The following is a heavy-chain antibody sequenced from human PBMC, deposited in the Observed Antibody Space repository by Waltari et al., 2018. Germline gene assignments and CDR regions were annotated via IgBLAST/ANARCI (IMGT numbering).Heavy chain of an antibody. CDR2: IYSSGSS. J-gene: IGHJ5*02. V-gene: IGHV4-59*01. Sequence: QVQLQESGPGLVKPSETLSLTCTVSGGSISSSYWSWIRQPPGKGLEWIGDIYSSGSSNYNPSLKSRVTLSVDTSKNQFSLKLNYVTAADTAVYYCARVLRSAWGVWFDPWGPGTLVIVSS. CDR1: GGSISSSY. D-gene: IGHD3-16*01. CDR3: ARVLRSAWGVWFDP.